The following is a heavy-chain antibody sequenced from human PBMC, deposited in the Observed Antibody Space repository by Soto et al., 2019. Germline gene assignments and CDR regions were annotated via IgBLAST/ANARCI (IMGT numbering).Heavy chain of an antibody. D-gene: IGHD1-1*01. CDR1: GGSISSGGTGSY. J-gene: IGHJ4*02. CDR2: IYYTGNT. V-gene: IGHV4-31*03. CDR3: ASGHDAYKVRY. Sequence: QVQLQESGPGLVKPSQTLSLTCTVSGGSISSGGTGSYWTWIRQLPGKGLEWIGYIYYTGNTYYNPSLNSRPTISIDTSEHQFYLPLTSVTAADTAVYFCASGHDAYKVRYWGQGTLVTVSS.